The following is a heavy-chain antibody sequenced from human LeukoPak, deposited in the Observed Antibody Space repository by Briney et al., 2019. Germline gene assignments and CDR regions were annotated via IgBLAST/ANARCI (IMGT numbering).Heavy chain of an antibody. D-gene: IGHD6-25*01. CDR3: ARDSGTRLAFDI. J-gene: IGHJ3*02. CDR1: GFTFSSYE. Sequence: GGSLRLSCAASGFTFSSYEMNWVRQAPGKGLEWVSYISSSGSTIYYADSVKGRFTISRDNSKNTLYLQMNSLRAEDTAVYYCARDSGTRLAFDIWGQGTMVTVSS. V-gene: IGHV3-48*03. CDR2: ISSSGSTI.